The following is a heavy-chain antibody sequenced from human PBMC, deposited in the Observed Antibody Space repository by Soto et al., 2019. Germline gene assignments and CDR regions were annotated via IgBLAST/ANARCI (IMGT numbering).Heavy chain of an antibody. J-gene: IGHJ4*02. CDR3: ARVGARGYEYIWGSPRGLDF. CDR2: ISSSGSTI. Sequence: QVQLVESGGGLVKPGGSLRLSCAVSGFTFSDYYMSWIRQAPGKGLEWVPYISSSGSTIYYAGSVQGRFTISRDNAKNSLYLQMNSLRAADTAVYYCARVGARGYEYIWGSPRGLDFWGQGTLVTVSS. D-gene: IGHD3-16*01. V-gene: IGHV3-11*01. CDR1: GFTFSDYY.